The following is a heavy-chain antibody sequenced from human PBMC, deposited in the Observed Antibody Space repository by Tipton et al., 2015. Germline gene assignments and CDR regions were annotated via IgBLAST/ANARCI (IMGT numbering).Heavy chain of an antibody. Sequence: TLSLTCNVTGGSINRYYWSWIRQPPGKGLEWIGYVYSSGSTNYSPSLKSRVTLSLDTSENQFSLKLSSLTAADTAVYFCAGGGLRGGVLDHWGQGIRVTVSS. D-gene: IGHD3/OR15-3a*01. CDR1: GGSINRYY. CDR3: AGGGLRGGVLDH. J-gene: IGHJ5*02. CDR2: VYSSGST. V-gene: IGHV4-59*01.